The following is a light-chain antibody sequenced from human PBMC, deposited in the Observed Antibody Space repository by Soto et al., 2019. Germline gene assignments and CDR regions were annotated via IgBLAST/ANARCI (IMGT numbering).Light chain of an antibody. CDR2: GAS. CDR3: QQYNKGPPLT. Sequence: EIEMTQSPATLSLSPGERVTLSCRASQSVGSKLAWYQQKPGQAPRLLIYGASTRAPGIPARFSGSGSGTEFTLTISSLQSEDFATYYCQQYNKGPPLTCAQGTRLAIK. J-gene: IGKJ5*01. V-gene: IGKV3-15*01. CDR1: QSVGSK.